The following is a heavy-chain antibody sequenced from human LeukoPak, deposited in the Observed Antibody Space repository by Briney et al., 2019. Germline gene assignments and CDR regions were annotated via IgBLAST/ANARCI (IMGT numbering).Heavy chain of an antibody. CDR1: GFTFGGYW. Sequence: GGFLRLSCAASGFTFGGYWMHWVRQAPGKGLVWVSRIKSDGSSTSYADSVKGRFTISRDNAKNTLYLQMNSLRAEDTAVYYGARSDWFDPWGQGTLVTVSS. CDR3: ARSDWFDP. V-gene: IGHV3-74*01. J-gene: IGHJ5*02. CDR2: IKSDGSST.